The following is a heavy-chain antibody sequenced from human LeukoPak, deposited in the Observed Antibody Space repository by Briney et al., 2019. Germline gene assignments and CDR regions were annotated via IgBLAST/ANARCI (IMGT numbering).Heavy chain of an antibody. CDR1: GFTFSSYA. D-gene: IGHD6-19*01. CDR3: ARAFNNGWDPYDY. V-gene: IGHV3-30*04. CDR2: ISYDGSDK. J-gene: IGHJ4*02. Sequence: GRSLRLSCAASGFTFSSYAMQWVRQAPGKGLEWVAVISYDGSDKNYADSVKGRFTISRDNSKNTLYLQMNSLRAEDTAVYYCARAFNNGWDPYDYWGPGTVVSVSS.